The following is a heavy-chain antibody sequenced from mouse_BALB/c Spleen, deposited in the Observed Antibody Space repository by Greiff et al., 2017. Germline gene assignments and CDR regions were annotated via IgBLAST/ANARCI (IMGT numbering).Heavy chain of an antibody. CDR3: ANLAMDY. J-gene: IGHJ4*01. CDR1: GFTFSSFG. CDR2: ISSGSSTI. D-gene: IGHD5-1*01. Sequence: EVKVVESGGGLVQPGGSRKLSCAASGFTFSSFGMHWVRQAPEKGLEWVAYISSGSSTIYYADTVKGRFTISRDNHKNTLFLQMTSLTSEDTAMYYCANLAMDYWGQGTSVTVSS. V-gene: IGHV5-17*02.